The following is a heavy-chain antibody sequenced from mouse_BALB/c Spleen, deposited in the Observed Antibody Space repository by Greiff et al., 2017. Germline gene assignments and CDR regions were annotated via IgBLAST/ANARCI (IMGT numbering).Heavy chain of an antibody. CDR1: GFTFSDYY. CDR2: ISDGGSYT. D-gene: IGHD2-4*01. CDR3: ARGPRDYDGAWFAY. V-gene: IGHV5-4*02. Sequence: EVKLVESGGGLVKPGGSLKLSCAASGFTFSDYYMYWVRQTPEKRLEWVATISDGGSYTYYPDSVKGRFTISRDNAKNNLYLQMSSLKSEDTAMYYCARGPRDYDGAWFAYWGQGTLVTVSA. J-gene: IGHJ3*01.